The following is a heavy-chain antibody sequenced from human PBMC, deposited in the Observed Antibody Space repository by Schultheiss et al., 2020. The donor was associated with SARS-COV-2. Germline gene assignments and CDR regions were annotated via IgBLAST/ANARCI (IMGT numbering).Heavy chain of an antibody. Sequence: SQTLSLTCAVYGGSFSGYYWSWIRQPPGKGLEWIGEINHSGSTNYNPSLKSRVTMPVDTSKNQVSLKLSSVTAADTAVYYCARDRMDVWGQGTTVTVSS. CDR3: ARDRMDV. J-gene: IGHJ6*02. CDR1: GGSFSGYY. CDR2: INHSGST. V-gene: IGHV4-34*01.